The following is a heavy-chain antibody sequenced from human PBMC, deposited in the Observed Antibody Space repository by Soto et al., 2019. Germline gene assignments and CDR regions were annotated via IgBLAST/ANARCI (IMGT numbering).Heavy chain of an antibody. CDR1: GFTLGGSY. CDR2: ISPGSRYP. D-gene: IGHD2-15*01. V-gene: IGHV3-11*06. Sequence: SLKLSCAVSGFTLGGSYMGGIRQAPGKGLEWLSYISPGSRYPAYADSVKGRFTISRDNAKRSLYLQMMSLTAEDTAIYYCVRGGGGGLFDPWGQGTMVTVSS. CDR3: VRGGGGGLFDP. J-gene: IGHJ5*02.